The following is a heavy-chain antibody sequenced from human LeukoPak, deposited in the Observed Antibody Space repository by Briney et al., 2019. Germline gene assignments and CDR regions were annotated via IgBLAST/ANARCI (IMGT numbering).Heavy chain of an antibody. Sequence: GSLRLSCAVSGLSFSSYWMNWVRQAPGKGLEWVANIKQDGSEKYYVDSVKGRFTISRDNAKNSLYLQMNSLRVEDTAVYYCTSWGDTTAEYFQRWGQGTLVTVSS. D-gene: IGHD2-21*02. CDR1: GLSFSSYW. CDR2: IKQDGSEK. J-gene: IGHJ1*01. V-gene: IGHV3-7*01. CDR3: TSWGDTTAEYFQR.